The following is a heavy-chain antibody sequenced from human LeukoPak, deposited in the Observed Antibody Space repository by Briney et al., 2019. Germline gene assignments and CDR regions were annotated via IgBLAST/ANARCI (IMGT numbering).Heavy chain of an antibody. J-gene: IGHJ4*02. CDR2: IKADGGEK. V-gene: IGHV3-7*01. CDR3: ARGGAARPDF. Sequence: GGSLRLSCAASGFTFSTYWMSWVRQAPGKGLEWVAKIKADGGEKDHVASVKGRFTISRDNAKNSLYLQMNSLRVEDTAVYYCARGGAARPDFWGQGTLVTVSS. D-gene: IGHD6-6*01. CDR1: GFTFSTYW.